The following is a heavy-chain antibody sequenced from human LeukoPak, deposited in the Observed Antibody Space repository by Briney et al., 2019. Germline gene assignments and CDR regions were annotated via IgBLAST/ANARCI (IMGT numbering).Heavy chain of an antibody. J-gene: IGHJ6*04. CDR2: IWYDGSNK. Sequence: GGSLRLSCAASGFTFSSYGMHWVRQAPGKGLEGVAVIWYDGSNKYYADSVKGRFTISRDNSKNTLYLQMNSLRAEDTAVYYCARGKYDILTGSDPYGMDVWGKGTTVTVSS. CDR3: ARGKYDILTGSDPYGMDV. V-gene: IGHV3-33*01. CDR1: GFTFSSYG. D-gene: IGHD3-9*01.